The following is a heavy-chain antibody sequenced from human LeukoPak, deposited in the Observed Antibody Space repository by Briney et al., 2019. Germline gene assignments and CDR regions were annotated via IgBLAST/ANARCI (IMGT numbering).Heavy chain of an antibody. CDR1: GLTFSSYA. J-gene: IGHJ4*02. V-gene: IGHV3-30*02. CDR2: IGYDGSNK. D-gene: IGHD1-26*01. CDR3: AKGGAY. Sequence: GGSLRLPSAAPGLTFSSYAIHGVRQAPGKGLEWVAFIGYDGSNKHYTDSVKGRFTISRDNSKNTLYLQMNSLRAEDTAVYYCAKGGAYWGQGTLVTVSS.